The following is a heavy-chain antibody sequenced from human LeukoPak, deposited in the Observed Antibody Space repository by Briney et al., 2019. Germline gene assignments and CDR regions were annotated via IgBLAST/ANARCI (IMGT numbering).Heavy chain of an antibody. CDR2: IYYSGST. CDR1: GGSISSSSYY. Sequence: PSETLSLTCTVSGGSISSSSYYWSWIRQPPGKGLEWIGYIYYSGSTNYNPSLKSRVTISVDTSKNQFSLKLSSVTAADTAVYYCASTSSLWFGDRGPNVFDIWGQGTMVTVSS. V-gene: IGHV4-61*01. J-gene: IGHJ3*02. CDR3: ASTSSLWFGDRGPNVFDI. D-gene: IGHD3-10*01.